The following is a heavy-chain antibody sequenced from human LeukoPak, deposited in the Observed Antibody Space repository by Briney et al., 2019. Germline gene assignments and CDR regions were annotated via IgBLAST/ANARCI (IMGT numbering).Heavy chain of an antibody. CDR3: ARDVYDFWSGPNWFDP. V-gene: IGHV1-2*02. J-gene: IGHJ5*02. Sequence: GASVKVSCKASGYTFTGYYMHWVRQAPGQGLEWMGWINPNSGGTNYAQKFQGRVTMTRDTSISTAYMELSRLRSDDTAVYYCARDVYDFWSGPNWFDPWGQGTLVTVSS. CDR2: INPNSGGT. CDR1: GYTFTGYY. D-gene: IGHD3-3*01.